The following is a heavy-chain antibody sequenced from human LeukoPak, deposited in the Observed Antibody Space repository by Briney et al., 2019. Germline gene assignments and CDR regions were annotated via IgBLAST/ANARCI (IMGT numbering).Heavy chain of an antibody. Sequence: PGGSLRLSCAASGFTFSHYVMTWVRQAPGEGLEWVSSISGSGGSTSSADSVKGRFTISRDNAKNTLYLQMNSLRAEDTAVYYCARGADYYYYGMDVWGQGTTVTVSS. CDR1: GFTFSHYV. CDR2: ISGSGGST. CDR3: ARGADYYYYGMDV. V-gene: IGHV3-23*01. D-gene: IGHD1-26*01. J-gene: IGHJ6*02.